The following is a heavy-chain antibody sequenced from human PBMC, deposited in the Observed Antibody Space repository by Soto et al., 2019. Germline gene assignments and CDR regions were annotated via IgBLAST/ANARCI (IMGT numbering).Heavy chain of an antibody. D-gene: IGHD4-17*01. V-gene: IGHV4-4*02. Sequence: TSETLSLTCAVSSGSISSSNWWSWVRQPPGKGLEWIGEIYHSGSTNYNPSLKSRVTISVDKSKNQFSLKLSSVTAADTAVYYCARGYGDEQGAFDTWGQGTMVTVSS. CDR1: SGSISSSNW. J-gene: IGHJ3*02. CDR2: IYHSGST. CDR3: ARGYGDEQGAFDT.